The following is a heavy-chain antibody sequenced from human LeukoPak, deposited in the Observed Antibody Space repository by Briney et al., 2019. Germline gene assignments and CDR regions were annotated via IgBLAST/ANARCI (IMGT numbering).Heavy chain of an antibody. D-gene: IGHD2-2*02. CDR2: MNSEGSIT. V-gene: IGHV3-74*01. J-gene: IGHJ4*02. CDR3: ASRDYTSSKY. CDR1: GFAFNRYW. Sequence: GGCLRLSCAGCGFAFNRYWMHWVRQAPGKGVVGGLDMNSEGSITRYAHSVKGRSTISRDNAKNTLYLQMNSLRAEGTAVYYCASRDYTSSKYWGQGTLVTVSP.